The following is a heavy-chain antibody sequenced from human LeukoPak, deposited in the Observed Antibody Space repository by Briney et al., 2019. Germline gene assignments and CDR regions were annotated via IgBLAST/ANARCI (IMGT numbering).Heavy chain of an antibody. Sequence: PSETLSLTCAVYGGSFSGYYWSWIRQPPGRGLEWIGEINHSGSTNYNPSLKSRVTISVDTSKNQFSLKLSSVTAADTAVYYCARLHLYSYGPHDAFDIWGQGTMVTVSS. D-gene: IGHD5-18*01. CDR1: GGSFSGYY. CDR3: ARLHLYSYGPHDAFDI. CDR2: INHSGST. J-gene: IGHJ3*02. V-gene: IGHV4-34*01.